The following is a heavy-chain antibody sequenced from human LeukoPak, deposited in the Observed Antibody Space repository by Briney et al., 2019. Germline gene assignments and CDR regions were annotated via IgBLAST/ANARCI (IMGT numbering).Heavy chain of an antibody. J-gene: IGHJ3*02. CDR2: INPSGGST. V-gene: IGHV1-46*01. CDR1: GYTFTSYY. D-gene: IGHD2-15*01. CDR3: ARGYCSGGSCRRDVFDI. Sequence: ASVKVSCKASGYTFTSYYMHWVRQAPGQGLEWMGIINPSGGSTSYAQKFQGRVTMTRDTSTSTVYMELSSLRSEDTAVYYCARGYCSGGSCRRDVFDIWGQGTMVTVSS.